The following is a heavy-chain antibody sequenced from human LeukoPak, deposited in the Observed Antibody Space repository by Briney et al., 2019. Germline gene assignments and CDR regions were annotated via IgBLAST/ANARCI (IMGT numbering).Heavy chain of an antibody. CDR1: GYTFTGYY. CDR3: ARGRLSPSGYYFDY. V-gene: IGHV1-2*02. J-gene: IGHJ4*02. Sequence: ASVKVSCKASGYTFTGYYMHWVRQAPGQGVEWMGWINPNSGGTNYVQKFQGRVTMTRDTSISTAYMELSRLRSDDTAVYYCARGRLSPSGYYFDYWGQGTLVTVSS. CDR2: INPNSGGT. D-gene: IGHD6-25*01.